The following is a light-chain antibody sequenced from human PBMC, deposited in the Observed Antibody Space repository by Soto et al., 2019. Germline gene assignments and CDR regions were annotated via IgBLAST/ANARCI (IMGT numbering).Light chain of an antibody. Sequence: EIVLTQSPGTLSLSPGERATLSCRASQSVSSSYLAWYQQKPGQAPRLFIYAASIRATGIPDRFSGSGSGTDFTLTISRLEPEDFAVYYCQKYGSSPSITFGQGTRLEIK. CDR1: QSVSSSY. CDR3: QKYGSSPSIT. J-gene: IGKJ5*01. CDR2: AAS. V-gene: IGKV3-20*01.